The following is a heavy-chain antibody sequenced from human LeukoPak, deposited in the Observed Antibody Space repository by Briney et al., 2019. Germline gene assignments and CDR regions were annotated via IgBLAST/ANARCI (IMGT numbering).Heavy chain of an antibody. CDR3: AKDLRDCSSTSCYPTGMDV. CDR1: GFTFSSYA. Sequence: GGSLRLSCAASGFTFSSYAMSWVRQAPGKGLEWVSAISGSGGSTSYADSVKGRFTISRDNSKNTLYLQMNSLRAEDTAVYYCAKDLRDCSSTSCYPTGMDVWGQGTTVTVSS. CDR2: ISGSGGST. J-gene: IGHJ6*02. V-gene: IGHV3-23*01. D-gene: IGHD2-2*01.